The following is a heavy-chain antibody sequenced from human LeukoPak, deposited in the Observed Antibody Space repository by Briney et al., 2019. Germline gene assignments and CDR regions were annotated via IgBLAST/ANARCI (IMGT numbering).Heavy chain of an antibody. Sequence: SQTLSLTCTVSGGSINSGGYYWTWIRQPPGEGLEWIAYFSHSGSTFYNPSLKSRVTISLDTSKNQFSLNLRSVTAADTAVYYCAGQNIPTPHDYWDQGTQVTVSS. D-gene: IGHD2-2*02. CDR1: GGSINSGGYY. CDR2: FSHSGST. CDR3: AGQNIPTPHDY. J-gene: IGHJ4*02. V-gene: IGHV4-30-2*01.